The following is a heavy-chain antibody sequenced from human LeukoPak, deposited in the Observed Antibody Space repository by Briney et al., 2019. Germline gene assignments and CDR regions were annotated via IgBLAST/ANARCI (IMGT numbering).Heavy chain of an antibody. V-gene: IGHV4-39*07. CDR3: ARTTEAHSWRTRYYDYYMDV. CDR1: GGSISSSSYY. J-gene: IGHJ6*03. CDR2: IYYSGST. Sequence: SETLSLTCTVSGGSISSSSYYWGWIRQPPGKGLEWIGSIYYSGSTNYNPSLKSRVTISVDTSKNQFSLKLSSVTAADTAVYYCARTTEAHSWRTRYYDYYMDVWGKGTTVTVSS. D-gene: IGHD6-13*01.